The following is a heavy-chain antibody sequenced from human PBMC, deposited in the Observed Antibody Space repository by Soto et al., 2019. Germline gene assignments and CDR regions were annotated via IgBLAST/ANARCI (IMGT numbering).Heavy chain of an antibody. V-gene: IGHV5-10-1*01. J-gene: IGHJ6*02. D-gene: IGHD1-26*01. Sequence: GESLKISCKGSGYSFTSYCISWVRQMPGKGLEWMGRIDPSDSYTNYSPSFQGHVTISADKSISTAYLQWSSLKASDTAMYYCASSSGSYRYYYYGMDVWGQGTTVTVSS. CDR1: GYSFTSYC. CDR2: IDPSDSYT. CDR3: ASSSGSYRYYYYGMDV.